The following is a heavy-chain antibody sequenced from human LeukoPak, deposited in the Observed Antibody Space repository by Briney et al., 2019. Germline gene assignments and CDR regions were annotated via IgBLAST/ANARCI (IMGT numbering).Heavy chain of an antibody. CDR1: GFTFSSYG. CDR3: AKDKTIGIFGVGQHLDY. V-gene: IGHV3-30*02. Sequence: AGGSLRLSCAASGFTFSSYGMHWVRQAPGKGLEWVAFIRYDGSNKYYADSVKGRFTISRDNSKNTLYLQMNSLRAEDTAVYYCAKDKTIGIFGVGQHLDYWGQGTLVTVTS. CDR2: IRYDGSNK. J-gene: IGHJ4*02. D-gene: IGHD3-3*02.